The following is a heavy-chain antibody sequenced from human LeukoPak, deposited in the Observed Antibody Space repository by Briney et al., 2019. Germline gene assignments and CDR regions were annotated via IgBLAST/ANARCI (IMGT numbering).Heavy chain of an antibody. Sequence: SETLSLTCAVYGGSFSGYYWSWIRQPPGKGLEWIGEINHRGSTNYNPSLKSRVTISVDTSKNQFSLKLSSVTAADTAVYYCARDGYSYGSDYWGQGTLVTVSS. D-gene: IGHD5-18*01. CDR3: ARDGYSYGSDY. CDR1: GGSFSGYY. J-gene: IGHJ4*02. V-gene: IGHV4-34*01. CDR2: INHRGST.